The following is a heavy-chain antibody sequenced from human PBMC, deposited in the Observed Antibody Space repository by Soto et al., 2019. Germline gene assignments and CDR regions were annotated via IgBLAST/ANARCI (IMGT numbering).Heavy chain of an antibody. D-gene: IGHD5-18*01. Sequence: QVQLQESGPGLVKPSQTLSLTCTVSGGSISSGGYYCSWIRQHPGKGLEWIGYIYYSGSTYYNPSLKSRVTISVDTSKIQFSLKLSSVTAADTAVYYCARDWRGYSYGYYYYYGMDVWGQGTTVTVSS. CDR3: ARDWRGYSYGYYYYYGMDV. V-gene: IGHV4-31*03. J-gene: IGHJ6*02. CDR2: IYYSGST. CDR1: GGSISSGGYY.